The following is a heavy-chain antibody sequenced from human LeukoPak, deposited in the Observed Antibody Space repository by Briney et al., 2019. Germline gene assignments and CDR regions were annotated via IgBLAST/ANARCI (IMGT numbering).Heavy chain of an antibody. D-gene: IGHD2-21*01. J-gene: IGHJ4*02. Sequence: QVQLQESGPGLVKPSQTLSLTCTVSGGSISSGDYYWCWIRQHPGKGLEWIGYIYYGGNTYYNPSLESRVTISLDTSKNKFSLKLSSVTAADTAVYYCASGGSLIATLAYWGQGILVTVSS. CDR3: ASGGSLIATLAY. V-gene: IGHV4-31*03. CDR2: IYYGGNT. CDR1: GGSISSGDYY.